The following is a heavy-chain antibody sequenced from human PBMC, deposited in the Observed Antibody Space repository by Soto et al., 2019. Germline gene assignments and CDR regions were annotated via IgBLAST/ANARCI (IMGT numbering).Heavy chain of an antibody. D-gene: IGHD6-13*01. CDR3: ARGWATGIAAAGTFDY. Sequence: GGSLRLSCAASGFTFSSYWMSWVRQAPGKGLEWVANIKQDGSEKYYVDSVKGRFTISRDNAKNSLYLQMNSLRAEDTAVYYCARGWATGIAAAGTFDYWGQGTLVTVPQ. V-gene: IGHV3-7*03. CDR1: GFTFSSYW. J-gene: IGHJ4*02. CDR2: IKQDGSEK.